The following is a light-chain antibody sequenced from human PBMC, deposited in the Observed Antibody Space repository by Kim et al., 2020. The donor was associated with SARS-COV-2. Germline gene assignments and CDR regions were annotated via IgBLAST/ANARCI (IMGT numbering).Light chain of an antibody. Sequence: EIVLTQSPATLSLPPGERATLSCRASQSVSSYLAWYQQKPGQAPRLLIYDASNRATGIPARFSGSGSGTDFTLTISSLEPEDFAVYYCQQRSNWPPYMYTFGQGTKLEI. J-gene: IGKJ2*01. CDR1: QSVSSY. V-gene: IGKV3-11*01. CDR3: QQRSNWPPYMYT. CDR2: DAS.